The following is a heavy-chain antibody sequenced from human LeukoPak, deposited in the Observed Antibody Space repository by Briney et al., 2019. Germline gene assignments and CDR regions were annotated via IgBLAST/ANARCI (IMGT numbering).Heavy chain of an antibody. V-gene: IGHV1-69*04. CDR2: IIPILGIA. D-gene: IGHD3-3*01. CDR3: AGYFWSGYYRFGY. Sequence: GASVKVSCKASGGTFSSYAISWVRQAPGQGLEWMGRIIPILGIANYAQKFQGRVTITADKSTSTAYMELSSLRSEDTAVYYCAGYFWSGYYRFGYWGQGTLVTVSS. CDR1: GGTFSSYA. J-gene: IGHJ4*02.